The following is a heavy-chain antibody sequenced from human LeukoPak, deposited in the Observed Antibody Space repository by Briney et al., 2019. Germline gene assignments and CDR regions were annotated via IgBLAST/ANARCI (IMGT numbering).Heavy chain of an antibody. Sequence: ASVKVSCKASGYTFTYRYLHWVRQAPGQGLEWMGWINTNTKNPTYAQGFTGRFVFSLDTSVSTAYLQISSLKAEDTAVYYCARGSKGWFDYWGQGTLVTVSS. CDR2: INTNTKNP. CDR1: GYTFTYRY. CDR3: ARGSKGWFDY. V-gene: IGHV7-4-1*02. D-gene: IGHD6-19*01. J-gene: IGHJ4*02.